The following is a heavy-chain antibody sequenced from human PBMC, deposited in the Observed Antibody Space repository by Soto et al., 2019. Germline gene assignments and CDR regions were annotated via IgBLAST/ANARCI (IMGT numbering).Heavy chain of an antibody. D-gene: IGHD6-25*01. CDR2: ISYDGSNK. V-gene: IGHV3-30-3*01. J-gene: IGHJ3*02. CDR1: GFTFSSYT. CDR3: AREGGSRGLRAFDI. Sequence: GSLRLSCAASGFTFSSYTMHWVRQAPGRGLEWVAVISYDGSNKYYADSVKGRFTISRDNSKNTLYLQMNSLRAEDTAVYYCAREGGSRGLRAFDIWGQGTMVTVSS.